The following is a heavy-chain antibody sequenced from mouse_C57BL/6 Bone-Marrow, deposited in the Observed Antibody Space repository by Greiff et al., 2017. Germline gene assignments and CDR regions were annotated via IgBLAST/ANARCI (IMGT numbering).Heavy chain of an antibody. Sequence: VKLVESGPGLVQPSQSLSITCTVSGFSLTSYGVHWVRQSPGKGLEWLGVIWSGGSTDYNAAFISRLSISKDNSKSQVFFKMNSLQADDTAIYYCARNSHAAWFAYWGQGTLVTVSA. CDR2: IWSGGST. CDR3: ARNSHAAWFAY. V-gene: IGHV2-2*01. CDR1: GFSLTSYG. J-gene: IGHJ3*01.